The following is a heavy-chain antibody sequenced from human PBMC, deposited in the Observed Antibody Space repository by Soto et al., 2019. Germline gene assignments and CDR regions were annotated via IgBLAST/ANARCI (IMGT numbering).Heavy chain of an antibody. D-gene: IGHD5-12*01. CDR1: GFTFSDSA. CDR3: SPTNYIVEVSN. V-gene: IGHV3-73*01. J-gene: IGHJ4*02. Sequence: LRLSCAASGFTFSDSAMHWVRQASGKGLEWVGRIKSIRNNYATAYAASVKGRFTISRDDSKNTAYLQMNSLKTEDTAVYYCSPTNYIVEVSNWGQGTLVTVSS. CDR2: IKSIRNNYAT.